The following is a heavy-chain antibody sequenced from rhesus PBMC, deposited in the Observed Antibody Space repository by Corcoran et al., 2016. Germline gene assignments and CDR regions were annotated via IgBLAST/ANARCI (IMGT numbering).Heavy chain of an antibody. J-gene: IGHJ4*01. CDR1: GYSISSNY. Sequence: QVQLQESGPGLVKPSETLSLTCAVSGYSISSNYWSWIRQPPGKGLEWIGYIYGRSGCTYYNPSLKIRVTISTDTSKNQVSLKLSSVTAADTAVYYCAREKRTAGTDFFYWGQGVLVTVSS. V-gene: IGHV4-147*01. D-gene: IGHD1-1*01. CDR3: AREKRTAGTDFFY. CDR2: IYGRSGCT.